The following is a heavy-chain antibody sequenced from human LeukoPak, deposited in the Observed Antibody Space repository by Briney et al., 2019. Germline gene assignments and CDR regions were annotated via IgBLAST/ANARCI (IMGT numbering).Heavy chain of an antibody. CDR2: ISANNGHT. CDR3: ARDMRHYRYYESDEYYFNFEY. Sequence: GASVKVSCKASGYIFTSYGLSWVRQAPGQGLGWMGWISANNGHTHYAQKFQGRLTITRDMSTRTVDMELRSLRSDDTAVYYCARDMRHYRYYESDEYYFNFEYWGQGTLVTVSS. J-gene: IGHJ4*02. V-gene: IGHV1-18*01. CDR1: GYIFTSYG. D-gene: IGHD3-22*01.